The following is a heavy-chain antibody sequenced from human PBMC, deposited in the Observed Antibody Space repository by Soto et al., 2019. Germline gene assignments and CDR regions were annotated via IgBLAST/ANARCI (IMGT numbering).Heavy chain of an antibody. D-gene: IGHD3-3*01. V-gene: IGHV4-39*01. J-gene: IGHJ5*02. CDR2: IYYSGST. Sequence: ETLSLTCTVSGCSISSRSYYWGWIRQPPGKRLEWIGSIYYSGSTYYNPSLKSRVTISVDTSKNQFSLKLSSVTAADTAVYYCERHENYDFWSGYYPVIWFDPLRKGTLVTVAS. CDR3: ERHENYDFWSGYYPVIWFDP. CDR1: GCSISSRSYY.